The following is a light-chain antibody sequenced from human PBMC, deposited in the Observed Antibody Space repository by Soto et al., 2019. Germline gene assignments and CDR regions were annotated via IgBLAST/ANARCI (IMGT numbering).Light chain of an antibody. CDR3: GAWDTSLSAGV. J-gene: IGLJ7*01. V-gene: IGLV1-51*02. Sequence: QSVLTQPPSVSAAPGQKVNISCPGTSSNIESHSVSWYQRLPGTAPKLLIYEDSVRPSGIPDRFSGSKSGTSATLGITGLQPGDEADYYCGAWDTSLSAGVFGGGTQLTVL. CDR2: EDS. CDR1: SSNIESHS.